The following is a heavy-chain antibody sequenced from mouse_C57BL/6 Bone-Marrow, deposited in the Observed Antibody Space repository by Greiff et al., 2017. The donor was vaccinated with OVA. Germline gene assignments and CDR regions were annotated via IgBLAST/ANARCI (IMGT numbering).Heavy chain of an antibody. CDR1: EYEFPSYD. Sequence: EVQRVESGGGLVQPGESLKLSCESTEYEFPSYDMSWVRKTPEKRLELVAAINSDGGSTYYPDTMESRFIISRDNTKKTLYLQMSSLRSEDTALYYCARSITTVGPFAYWGQGTLVTVSA. CDR3: ARSITTVGPFAY. V-gene: IGHV5-2*01. CDR2: INSDGGST. J-gene: IGHJ3*01. D-gene: IGHD1-1*01.